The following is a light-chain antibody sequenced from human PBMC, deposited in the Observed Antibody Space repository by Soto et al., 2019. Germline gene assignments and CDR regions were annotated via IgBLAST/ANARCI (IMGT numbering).Light chain of an antibody. J-gene: IGLJ3*02. CDR2: NNN. CDR3: APCADSRSARGV. V-gene: IGLV1-44*01. Sequence: QSVLTQPPSASGTPGQRVTISCSGSRSNIGNNAVSWYQQFPGTAPKLLIYNNNQRPSGVPDRFSGSKSGTSASLAISGLQPEDEADYYCAPCADSRSARGVFGGGTKLTVL. CDR1: RSNIGNNA.